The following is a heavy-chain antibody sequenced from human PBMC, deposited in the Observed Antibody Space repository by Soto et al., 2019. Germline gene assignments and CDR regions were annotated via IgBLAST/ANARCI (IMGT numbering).Heavy chain of an antibody. D-gene: IGHD4-17*01. J-gene: IGHJ4*02. CDR2: ISYDGSNK. CDR3: ARGGYGGLLFDY. V-gene: IGHV3-30-3*01. Sequence: GGTLRLSCAASGFTFSSYAMHWVRQAPGKGLEWVAVISYDGSNKYYADSVKGRFTISRDNSKNALYLQMNSLTAEDTAVYYSARGGYGGLLFDYWGQGTRGTVSP. CDR1: GFTFSSYA.